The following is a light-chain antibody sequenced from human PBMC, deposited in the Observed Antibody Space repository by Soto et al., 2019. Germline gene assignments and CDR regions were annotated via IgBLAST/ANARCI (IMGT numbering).Light chain of an antibody. CDR2: DAS. J-gene: IGKJ1*01. Sequence: EIVLTQSPGTLSLSPGERATLSCRSSQSVSSSYLAWYQQKPGQATRLLIYDASSRATGIPDRFSGSVSGTDFTLTISRLEPEDFAVYYCQQYGSSPTFGQGTKVEIK. CDR1: QSVSSSY. CDR3: QQYGSSPT. V-gene: IGKV3-20*01.